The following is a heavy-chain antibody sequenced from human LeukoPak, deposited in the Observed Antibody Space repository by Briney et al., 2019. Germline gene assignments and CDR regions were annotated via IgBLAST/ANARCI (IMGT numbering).Heavy chain of an antibody. J-gene: IGHJ4*02. CDR1: GFTFSQDW. D-gene: IGHD1-1*01. CDR3: SKYNSYDALDY. CDR2: IKNKIDGGTT. V-gene: IGHV3-15*01. Sequence: GGSLRLSCAGSGFTFSQDWMSWVRQAPGKGLEWLGLIKNKIDGGTTDYAVTVKGRFTISREDSKNTLYLQMNSLKTGDTAVYYCSKYNSYDALDYWGQGTLVTVSS.